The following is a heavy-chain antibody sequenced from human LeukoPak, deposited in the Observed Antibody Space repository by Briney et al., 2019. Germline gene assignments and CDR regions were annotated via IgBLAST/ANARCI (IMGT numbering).Heavy chain of an antibody. CDR2: IRGSGSGLGSGN. V-gene: IGHV3-48*04. D-gene: IGHD7-27*01. J-gene: IGHJ4*02. CDR1: GFVFSDYS. Sequence: GSLRLSCAASGFVFSDYSMNWVRQAPGKGLEWVANIRGSGSGLGSGNYYTDSVKGRFTISRDNAKTSLYLQMNSLRAEDTAFYYCARDDNWGFDYWGQGALVTVSS. CDR3: ARDDNWGFDY.